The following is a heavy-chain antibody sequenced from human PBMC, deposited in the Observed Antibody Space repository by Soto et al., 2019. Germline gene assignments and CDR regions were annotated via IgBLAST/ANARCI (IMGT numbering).Heavy chain of an antibody. J-gene: IGHJ4*02. CDR1: GCTFSSYT. Sequence: QVQLVQSGAEVKKPGSSVKVSCKASGCTFSSYTISWVRKASGQGLEWMGRIIPILGIANYAQKFQGRVTIAAEQSTSTPYMELSSLRSEDTAVYYCARDAPEGGYDSYFDYGGQGTLVTVSA. V-gene: IGHV1-69*08. CDR3: ARDAPEGGYDSYFDY. D-gene: IGHD5-12*01. CDR2: IIPILGIA.